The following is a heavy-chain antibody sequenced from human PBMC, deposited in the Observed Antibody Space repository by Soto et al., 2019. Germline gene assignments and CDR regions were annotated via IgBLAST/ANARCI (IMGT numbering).Heavy chain of an antibody. Sequence: QVQLQESGPGLVKPSETLSLTCTVSGGSISSYYWSWIRQPPGKGLEWIGYIYYSGSTNYNPSLKSRVTISVDTPKNQFSLKLSSVTAADTAVYYGARRYGSAIDYWGQGTLVTVSS. CDR3: ARRYGSAIDY. V-gene: IGHV4-59*08. J-gene: IGHJ4*02. CDR1: GGSISSYY. D-gene: IGHD1-26*01. CDR2: IYYSGST.